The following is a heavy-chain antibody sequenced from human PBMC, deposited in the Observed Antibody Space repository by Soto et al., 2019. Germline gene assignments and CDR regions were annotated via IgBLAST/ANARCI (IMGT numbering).Heavy chain of an antibody. V-gene: IGHV1-3*01. CDR1: GYTFTSYA. CDR2: INAGNGNT. CDR3: AREGPDIVLMVYATYWYFDL. J-gene: IGHJ2*01. D-gene: IGHD2-8*01. Sequence: QVPLVQSGAEVKKPGASVKVSCKASGYTFTSYAMHWVRQAPGQRLEWMGWINAGNGNTKYSQKFQGRVTITRDTSASTAYMELSSLRSEDTAVYYCAREGPDIVLMVYATYWYFDLWGRGTLVTVSS.